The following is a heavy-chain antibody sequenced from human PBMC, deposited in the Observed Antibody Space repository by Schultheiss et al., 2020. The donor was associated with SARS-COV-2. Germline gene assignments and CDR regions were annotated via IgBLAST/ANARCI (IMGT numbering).Heavy chain of an antibody. CDR2: ISSSGSTI. Sequence: GGSLRLSCAASGFTFSSYEMNWVRQAPGKGLEWVSYISSSGSTIYYADSVKGRFTISRDNAKNSLYLQMNSLRAEDTAVYYCAREDWNYLASDYYGMDVWGQGTTVTVSS. D-gene: IGHD1-7*01. CDR3: AREDWNYLASDYYGMDV. CDR1: GFTFSSYE. J-gene: IGHJ6*02. V-gene: IGHV3-48*03.